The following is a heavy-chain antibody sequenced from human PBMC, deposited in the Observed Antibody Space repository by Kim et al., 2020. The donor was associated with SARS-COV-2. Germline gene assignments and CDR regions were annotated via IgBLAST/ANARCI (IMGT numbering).Heavy chain of an antibody. CDR3: ARGTYDYVWGCYRFVY. V-gene: IGHV4-59*01. D-gene: IGHD3-16*02. CDR1: GGSISGYH. Sequence: SETLSLTCTVSGGSISGYHWSWIRQSPGRGLEWIGYIYYSGNTNYSPSLKSRVTISIDTSKNQFSLKLRSVTAADTAVYYCARGTYDYVWGCYRFVYWGQGTLVTVSS. CDR2: IYYSGNT. J-gene: IGHJ4*02.